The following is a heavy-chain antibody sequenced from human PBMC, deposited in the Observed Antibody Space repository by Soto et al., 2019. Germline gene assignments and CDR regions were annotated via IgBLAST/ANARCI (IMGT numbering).Heavy chain of an antibody. V-gene: IGHV1-18*01. CDR1: GYTFTSYG. D-gene: IGHD6-13*01. J-gene: IGHJ6*02. CDR2: ISAYNGNT. CDR3: ARDIGSSSWSYGMDV. Sequence: XSVKVTCKASGYTFTSYGIIWGRQAPGQGLEWMGWISAYNGNTNYAQKLQGRVTMTTDTSTSTAYMELRSLRSDDTAVYYCARDIGSSSWSYGMDVWGQGTTVTVSS.